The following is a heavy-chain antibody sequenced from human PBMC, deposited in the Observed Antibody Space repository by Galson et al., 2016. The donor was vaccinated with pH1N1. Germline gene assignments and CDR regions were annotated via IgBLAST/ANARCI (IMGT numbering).Heavy chain of an antibody. V-gene: IGHV3-20*04. CDR3: VRKNYGDAFDI. CDR2: VIWNGGSP. J-gene: IGHJ3*02. Sequence: SLRLSCAASGFTFNEYGMNWVRQAPGKGLEWVSGVIWNGGSPGYADSVKGRSTISRDTAKKSLYLQLNSLRAEDTAVYYCVRKNYGDAFDIWGRGTMVTVSS. D-gene: IGHD3-10*01. CDR1: GFTFNEYG.